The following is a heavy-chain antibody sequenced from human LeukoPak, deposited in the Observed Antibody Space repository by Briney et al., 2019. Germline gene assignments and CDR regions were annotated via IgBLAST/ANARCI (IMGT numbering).Heavy chain of an antibody. J-gene: IGHJ5*02. CDR3: AKDRVSPGFNWFDP. V-gene: IGHV3-23*01. CDR1: GVIISSYA. CDR2: INGRGDNT. D-gene: IGHD2/OR15-2a*01. Sequence: PGGSLRLSCAASGVIISSYAMSWVRQAPGKGLEWVSAINGRGDNTYYADFVKGRFTISRDNSKSIVYLQMNSMRPEDTAVYYCAKDRVSPGFNWFDPWGQGTLVTVSS.